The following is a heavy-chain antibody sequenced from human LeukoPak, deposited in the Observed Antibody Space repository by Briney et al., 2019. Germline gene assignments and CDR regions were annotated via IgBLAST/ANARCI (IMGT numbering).Heavy chain of an antibody. J-gene: IGHJ5*02. CDR3: ARYGAAGFNWFDP. CDR1: GGSISSYY. CDR2: ISTSGST. D-gene: IGHD6-13*01. Sequence: SETLSLTCTVSGGSISSYYWSWIRQPAGKGLEWIGRISTSGSTNYNPSLKSRVTMSVDTSKNQYSLQLSSVTAADTAVYYCARYGAAGFNWFDPWGQGTLVTVYS. V-gene: IGHV4-4*07.